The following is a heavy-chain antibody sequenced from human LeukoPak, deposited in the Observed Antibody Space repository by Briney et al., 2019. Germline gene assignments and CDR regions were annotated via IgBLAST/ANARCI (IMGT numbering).Heavy chain of an antibody. V-gene: IGHV1-8*01. J-gene: IGHJ4*02. CDR2: MNANSGNT. CDR3: ATYCSSNLFDY. D-gene: IGHD6-6*01. Sequence: ASVNVSCKASGYTFTSYDINWVRQATGQGLEWMGWMNANSGNTGYAQKFQGRVTMTRNTSISTAYMELSSLRSEDTAVYYCATYCSSNLFDYWGQGTLVTVSS. CDR1: GYTFTSYD.